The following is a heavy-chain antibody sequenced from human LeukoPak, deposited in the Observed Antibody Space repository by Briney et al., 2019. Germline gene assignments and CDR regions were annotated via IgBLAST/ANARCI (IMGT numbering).Heavy chain of an antibody. Sequence: WASVKVSCKASGYTFTGYYIHWVRQAPGQGLEWMGWINPNSGGTNYAQKFQGRVTMTRDTSISTAYMELSRLRSDDTAVYYCASLWNTAMVGPYGMDVWGQGTTVTVSS. CDR3: ASLWNTAMVGPYGMDV. J-gene: IGHJ6*02. V-gene: IGHV1-2*02. CDR2: INPNSGGT. CDR1: GYTFTGYY. D-gene: IGHD5-18*01.